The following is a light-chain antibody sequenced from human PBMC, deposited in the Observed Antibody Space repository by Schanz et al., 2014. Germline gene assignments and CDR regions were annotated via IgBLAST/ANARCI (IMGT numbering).Light chain of an antibody. J-gene: IGKJ3*01. CDR2: GAS. CDR1: QSVSGRD. V-gene: IGKV3-20*01. CDR3: QQYGTSPFT. Sequence: EIVLTQSPDTLSLSPGERATLSCRASQSVSGRDKARYQQKPGQAPRLLIYGASSMATGIPDRCSGSGSGTDFTLTISRLEPEDFAVYSCQQYGTSPFTFGPGTKVDIK.